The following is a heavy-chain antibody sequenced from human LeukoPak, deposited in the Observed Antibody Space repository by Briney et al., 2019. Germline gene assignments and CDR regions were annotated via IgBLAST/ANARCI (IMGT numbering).Heavy chain of an antibody. V-gene: IGHV3-21*01. D-gene: IGHD5-24*01. CDR3: AALTGRWLQPADY. Sequence: GGSLRLSCAASGFTFSSYSMNWVRQAPGKGLEWVSSISSSSSYIYYADSVKGRFTISRDNAKNSLYLQMNSLIAEDTAVYYCAALTGRWLQPADYWGQGTLVTVSS. CDR2: ISSSSSYI. J-gene: IGHJ4*02. CDR1: GFTFSSYS.